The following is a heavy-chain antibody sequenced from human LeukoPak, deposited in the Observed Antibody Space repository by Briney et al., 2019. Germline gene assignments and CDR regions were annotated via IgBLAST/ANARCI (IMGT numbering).Heavy chain of an antibody. CDR1: GGSMSSHY. D-gene: IGHD6-19*01. CDR2: IYYSGST. J-gene: IGHJ4*02. V-gene: IGHV4-59*11. CDR3: ARETLDGGWFHDY. Sequence: SETLSLTCTVSGGSMSSHYWSWIRQPLGKGLEWIGYIYYSGSTKYNPSLKSRVTISIDTSKNQFSLKLSSVTAADTAVYYCARETLDGGWFHDYWGQGTLVIVSS.